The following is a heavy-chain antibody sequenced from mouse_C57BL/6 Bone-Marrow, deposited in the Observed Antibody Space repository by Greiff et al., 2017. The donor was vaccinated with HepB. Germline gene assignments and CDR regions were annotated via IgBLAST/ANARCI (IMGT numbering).Heavy chain of an antibody. CDR3: ARRPVVALYAMDY. Sequence: VQLQQPGAELVRPGSSVKLSCKASGYTFTSYWMDWVKQRPGQGLEWIGNIYPSDSETHYNQKFKDKATLTVDKSSSTAYMQLSSLTSEDSAVYYCARRPVVALYAMDYWGQGTSVTVAS. CDR2: IYPSDSET. D-gene: IGHD1-1*01. J-gene: IGHJ4*01. CDR1: GYTFTSYW. V-gene: IGHV1-61*01.